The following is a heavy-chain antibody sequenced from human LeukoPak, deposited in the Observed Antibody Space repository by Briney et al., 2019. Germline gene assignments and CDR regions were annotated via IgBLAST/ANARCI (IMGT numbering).Heavy chain of an antibody. CDR3: ARRDLNSGWFFDY. V-gene: IGHV4-59*08. CDR1: GGSISSYY. J-gene: IGHJ4*02. Sequence: PSETLPLTCTVSGGSISSYYWSWIRQPPGKGLEWIGYIYYSGSTNYNPSLKSRVTISVDTSKNQFSLKLSSVTAADTAVYYCARRDLNSGWFFDYWGQGTLVTVSS. CDR2: IYYSGST. D-gene: IGHD6-19*01.